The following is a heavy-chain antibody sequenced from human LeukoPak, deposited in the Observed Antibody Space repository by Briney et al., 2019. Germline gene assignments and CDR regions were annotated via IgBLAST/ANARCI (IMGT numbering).Heavy chain of an antibody. CDR2: ISGSGGST. J-gene: IGHJ4*02. V-gene: IGHV3-23*01. D-gene: IGHD6-19*01. Sequence: GGSLRLSCAASGFTFSSYAMSWVRQAPGKGLEWVSAISGSGGSTYYADSVKGRFTISRDNSKNTLYLQMNSLRAEDTAVYYCAKDHWYGSGWYEDYWGQGTLVTVSS. CDR3: AKDHWYGSGWYEDY. CDR1: GFTFSSYA.